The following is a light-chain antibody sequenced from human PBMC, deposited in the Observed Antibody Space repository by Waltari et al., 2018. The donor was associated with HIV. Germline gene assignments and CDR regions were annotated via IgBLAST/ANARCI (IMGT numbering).Light chain of an antibody. CDR1: SSNIGSNT. V-gene: IGLV1-44*01. J-gene: IGLJ2*01. CDR2: SNN. Sequence: QSVLTQPPSASGTPGQRVTISCSGSSSNIGSNTVNWYQQLPGTAPKLLIYSNNLRPSWVPDRFSGSRSGTSASLAISGLQSEDEAYYYCAAWDDSLRGVFGGGTKLTVL. CDR3: AAWDDSLRGV.